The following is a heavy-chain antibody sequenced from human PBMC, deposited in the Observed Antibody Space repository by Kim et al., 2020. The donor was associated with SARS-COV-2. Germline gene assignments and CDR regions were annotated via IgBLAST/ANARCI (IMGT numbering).Heavy chain of an antibody. CDR3: ARTPTIAVAGAGYYGMDV. J-gene: IGHJ6*02. D-gene: IGHD6-19*01. V-gene: IGHV3-48*02. Sequence: GRFTISRDNAKNSLYLQMNSLRDEDTAVYYCARTPTIAVAGAGYYGMDVWGQGTTVTVSS.